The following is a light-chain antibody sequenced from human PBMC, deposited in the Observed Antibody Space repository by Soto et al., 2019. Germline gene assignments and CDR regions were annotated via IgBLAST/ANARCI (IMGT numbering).Light chain of an antibody. CDR1: QSISSY. CDR3: QQSYSTPFG. V-gene: IGKV1-39*01. J-gene: IGKJ3*01. CDR2: AAS. Sequence: DIQMTQPPSSLSASVGDRVTITCRASQSISSYLNWYQQKPGKAPKLLIYAASSLQSGVPSRFSGRGSGTDFTLTISSLQPEDFATYYCQQSYSTPFGFGPGTKVDIK.